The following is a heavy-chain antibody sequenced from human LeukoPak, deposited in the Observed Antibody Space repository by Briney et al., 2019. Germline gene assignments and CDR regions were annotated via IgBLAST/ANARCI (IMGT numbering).Heavy chain of an antibody. J-gene: IGHJ4*02. CDR1: GFTFSNYW. V-gene: IGHV3-7*01. Sequence: SGGSLRLSCAASGFTFSNYWMTWVRRAPGKGLEWVANIRPDGSVIHHVDSVKGRFTISRDDAKNSLYLQLNSLRADDTAVYYCARDAPCTTSTCYKQIDSWGQGTLVTVSS. D-gene: IGHD2-2*02. CDR2: IRPDGSVI. CDR3: ARDAPCTTSTCYKQIDS.